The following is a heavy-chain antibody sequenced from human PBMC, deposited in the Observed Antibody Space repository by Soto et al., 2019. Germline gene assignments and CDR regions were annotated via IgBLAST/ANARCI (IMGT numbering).Heavy chain of an antibody. CDR3: AEGPLSYYYGSGTPPPGYYYGMDV. CDR1: GFTFDDYT. D-gene: IGHD3-10*01. Sequence: AGGSLRLSCAASGFTFDDYTMHWVRQAPGKGLEWVSLISWDGGSTYYADSVKGRFTISRDNSKNSLYLQMNSLRTEDTALYYCAEGPLSYYYGSGTPPPGYYYGMDVWGQGTTVTVSS. V-gene: IGHV3-43*01. CDR2: ISWDGGST. J-gene: IGHJ6*02.